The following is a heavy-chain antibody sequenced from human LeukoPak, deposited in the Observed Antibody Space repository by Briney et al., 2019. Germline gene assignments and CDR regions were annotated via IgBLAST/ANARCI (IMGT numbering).Heavy chain of an antibody. D-gene: IGHD2-15*01. CDR1: GGSMSSYY. J-gene: IGHJ4*02. V-gene: IGHV4-59*01. Sequence: SETLSLTCTVSGGSMSSYYWSWFRQPPGKGLEWIGYIYYSGSTNYNPSLKSRVTISVDTSKNQFSLKVCSVTAADRAVYYCGRGGWSVDYWGQGILVTVSS. CDR2: IYYSGST. CDR3: GRGGWSVDY.